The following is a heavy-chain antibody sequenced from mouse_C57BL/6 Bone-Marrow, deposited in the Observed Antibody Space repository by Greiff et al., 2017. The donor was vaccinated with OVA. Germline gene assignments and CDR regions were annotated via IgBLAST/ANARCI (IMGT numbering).Heavy chain of an antibody. CDR1: GFSLTSHG. Sequence: VQLQQSGPGLVQPSQSLSITCTVSGFSLTSHGVHWVRQSPGKGLEWLGVIWRGGSTDYNAAFMSRLSITKDNSKSQVFFKMNSLQADDTAIYYCAKKSPHYGSSYDYAMDYWGQGTSVTVSS. D-gene: IGHD1-1*01. CDR2: IWRGGST. J-gene: IGHJ4*01. V-gene: IGHV2-5*01. CDR3: AKKSPHYGSSYDYAMDY.